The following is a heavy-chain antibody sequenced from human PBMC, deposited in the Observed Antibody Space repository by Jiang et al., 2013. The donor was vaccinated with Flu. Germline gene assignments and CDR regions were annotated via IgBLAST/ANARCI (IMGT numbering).Heavy chain of an antibody. Sequence: PGLVKPSETLSLTCTVSGYSISSGYYWGWIRQPPGKGLEWIGSIYHSGSTHYNPSLKSRVTISVDTSKNQFSLKLSSVTAADTAVYYCAGDIVVVVAAPNYWGQGTLVTVSS. J-gene: IGHJ4*02. D-gene: IGHD2-15*01. V-gene: IGHV4-38-2*02. CDR2: IYHSGST. CDR3: AGDIVVVVAAPNY. CDR1: GYSISSGYY.